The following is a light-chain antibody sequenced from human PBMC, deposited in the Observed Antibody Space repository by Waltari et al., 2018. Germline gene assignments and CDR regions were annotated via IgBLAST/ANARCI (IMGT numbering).Light chain of an antibody. CDR2: QDS. CDR1: ILAKTH. CDR3: YSASDNNLVS. Sequence: SYELTQPSSVSVSPGQTARITCSGDILAKTHARRFQQKPGQAPLLVIFQDSLRPSGIPERLSGSRSRTTVTLTISGAHVDDEADYHCYSASDNNLVSFGGGTKLTVL. V-gene: IGLV3-27*01. J-gene: IGLJ2*01.